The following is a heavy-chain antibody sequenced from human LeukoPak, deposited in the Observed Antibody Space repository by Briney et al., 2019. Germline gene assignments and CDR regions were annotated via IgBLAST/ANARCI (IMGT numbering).Heavy chain of an antibody. CDR1: GGSISSYY. J-gene: IGHJ2*01. D-gene: IGHD2-15*01. CDR3: ARVSSPFYCYFDL. Sequence: SETLSLTCTVSGGSISSYYWSWIRQPPGKGLEWIGYIYYSGSTNYDPSLKSRVTISVDTSKNQFSLKLTSVTTADTAVYYCARVSSPFYCYFDLWARGTLVTVSS. CDR2: IYYSGST. V-gene: IGHV4-59*01.